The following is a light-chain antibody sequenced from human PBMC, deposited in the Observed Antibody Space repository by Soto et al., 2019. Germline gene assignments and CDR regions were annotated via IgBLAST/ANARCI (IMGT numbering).Light chain of an antibody. V-gene: IGKV3-11*01. J-gene: IGKJ1*01. CDR1: QSVRSS. CDR2: DAS. Sequence: EIVLTQSPATLSLSPGETATLSCRATQSVRSSLAWYLQQPGQAPRLLIYDASKRATGIPARFSGSWSGTDFTLTISSLEPKDYAVYYCQRRSNWPGTFGQGTKVEIK. CDR3: QRRSNWPGT.